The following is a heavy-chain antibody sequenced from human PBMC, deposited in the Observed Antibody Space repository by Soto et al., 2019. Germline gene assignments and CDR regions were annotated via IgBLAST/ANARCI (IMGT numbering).Heavy chain of an antibody. CDR2: ISAYNGNT. Sequence: GASVKVSCKASGYTFTSYGISWVRQAPGQGLEWMGWISAYNGNTNYAQKLQGRVTMTTDTSTSTAYMELRSLRSDDTAVYYCARDMRDIVATKFDPWGQGTLVTVSS. V-gene: IGHV1-18*01. J-gene: IGHJ5*02. CDR1: GYTFTSYG. D-gene: IGHD5-12*01. CDR3: ARDMRDIVATKFDP.